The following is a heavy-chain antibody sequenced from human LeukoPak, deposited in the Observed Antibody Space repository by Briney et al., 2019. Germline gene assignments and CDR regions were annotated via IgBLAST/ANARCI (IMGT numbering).Heavy chain of an antibody. Sequence: GASVKVSCKASGYTFTSYGISWVRQAPGQGLEWMGWISAYNGNTNYAQKLQGRVTMTTDPSTSTAYLELRSLRSDDTAVYYCARITIFGVVPRAFDIWGQGTMVTVSS. CDR1: GYTFTSYG. CDR3: ARITIFGVVPRAFDI. J-gene: IGHJ3*02. V-gene: IGHV1-18*01. D-gene: IGHD3-3*01. CDR2: ISAYNGNT.